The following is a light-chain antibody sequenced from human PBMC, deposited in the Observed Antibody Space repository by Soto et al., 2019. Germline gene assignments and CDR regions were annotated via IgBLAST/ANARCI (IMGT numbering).Light chain of an antibody. J-gene: IGLJ2*01. CDR3: GTWDSSLSVV. Sequence: QSVLTQPPSVSAAPGQKVTISCSGSSSNIGNNYVSWYQQLPGTAPQLLIYDNNNRPSAISDRFSGSKSGTSATLGITGLQTGDEADYYCGTWDSSLSVVFGGGTKLTVL. V-gene: IGLV1-51*01. CDR1: SSNIGNNY. CDR2: DNN.